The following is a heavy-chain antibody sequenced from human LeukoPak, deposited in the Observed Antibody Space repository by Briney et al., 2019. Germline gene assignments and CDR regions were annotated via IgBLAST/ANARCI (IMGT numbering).Heavy chain of an antibody. CDR1: GGSISSGGYY. J-gene: IGHJ4*02. CDR2: INHSGST. Sequence: SETLSLTCTVSGGSISSGGYYWSWIRQPPGKGLEWIGEINHSGSTNYNPSLKSRATISVDTSKNQFSLKLSSVTAADTAVYYCARGLGANPPGGYWGQGTLVTVSS. V-gene: IGHV4-39*07. CDR3: ARGLGANPPGGY. D-gene: IGHD1-26*01.